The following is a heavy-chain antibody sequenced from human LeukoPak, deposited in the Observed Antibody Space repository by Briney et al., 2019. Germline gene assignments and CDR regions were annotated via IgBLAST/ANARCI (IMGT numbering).Heavy chain of an antibody. Sequence: GGSLRLSCAASGFTLSTYWMSWVRQAPGKGLEWVANIKTDGSEKYYVDSVKGRFTISRDNAKNSLYLQMNSLRAEDTAVYYCARDTFDYWGQGTLVTVSS. J-gene: IGHJ4*02. CDR1: GFTLSTYW. CDR2: IKTDGSEK. V-gene: IGHV3-7*01. CDR3: ARDTFDY.